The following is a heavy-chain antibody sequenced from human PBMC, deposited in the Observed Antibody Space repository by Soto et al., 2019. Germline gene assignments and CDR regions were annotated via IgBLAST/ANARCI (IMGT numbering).Heavy chain of an antibody. CDR2: ISYDGSNK. V-gene: IGHV3-30-3*01. D-gene: IGHD2-21*02. CDR1: GFTFSSYA. Sequence: QVQLVESGGGVVQPGRSLRLSCAASGFTFSSYAMHWVRQAPGKGLEWVAVISYDGSNKYYADSVKGRFTISRDNSKNTLYLQMNSLRAEDTAVYYCARKGGGNFRYYYGMDVWGQGTTVTVSS. CDR3: ARKGGGNFRYYYGMDV. J-gene: IGHJ6*02.